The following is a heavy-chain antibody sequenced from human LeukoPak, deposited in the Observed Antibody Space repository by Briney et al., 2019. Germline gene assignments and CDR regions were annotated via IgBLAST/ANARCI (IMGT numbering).Heavy chain of an antibody. V-gene: IGHV1-24*01. Sequence: ASVKVSCKVSGYTLTELSMHWVRQAPGKGLEWMGGFDPEDGETIYAQKFQGRVTMTEDTSTDTAYMELSSLRSEDTAVYYCATSHDYGDYWNYWGQGTLVTVSS. CDR1: GYTLTELS. D-gene: IGHD4-17*01. CDR3: ATSHDYGDYWNY. J-gene: IGHJ4*02. CDR2: FDPEDGET.